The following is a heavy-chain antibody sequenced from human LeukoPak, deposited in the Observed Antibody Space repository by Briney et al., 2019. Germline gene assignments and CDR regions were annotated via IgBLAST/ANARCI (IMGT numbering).Heavy chain of an antibody. D-gene: IGHD4-23*01. CDR3: ARTTVVEWYFDV. CDR2: IYLHDSDT. V-gene: IGHV5-51*01. J-gene: IGHJ2*01. CDR1: AYSFTSYW. Sequence: GESLKISCKGSAYSFTSYWVGRVRQMPGKGLEWMGIIYLHDSDTRYSPSFQGQVTISADKSISTAYLQWSSLKTSDTAIYYCARTTVVEWYFDVWGRGTLVTVPS.